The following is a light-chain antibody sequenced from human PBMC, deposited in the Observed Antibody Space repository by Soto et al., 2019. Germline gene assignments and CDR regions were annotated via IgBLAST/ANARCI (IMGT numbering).Light chain of an antibody. CDR1: SSDIGGYSS. J-gene: IGLJ1*01. V-gene: IGLV2-8*01. Sequence: SALTQSPAACGSPGQSVTISCTGTSSDIGGYSSVSWYQQHRGRAPKVMIYEVTKRPSGGPDRLSGSKSGNTASLTVSAPPPEDEADYYRRIITNGNTLGFGTGNKVTVL. CDR2: EVT. CDR3: RIITNGNTLG.